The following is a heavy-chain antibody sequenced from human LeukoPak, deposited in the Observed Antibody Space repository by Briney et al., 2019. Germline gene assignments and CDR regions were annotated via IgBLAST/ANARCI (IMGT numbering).Heavy chain of an antibody. CDR2: ISSSSSTT. V-gene: IGHV3-48*02. Sequence: GGSLRLSCAASGFTFSSYSMNWVRQAPGKGLEWISHISSSSSTTSYADSVKGRFTISRDNVKESLYLQMNSLRDEDTAIYYCARGGQLGGQGTLVAVSS. D-gene: IGHD1-1*01. CDR1: GFTFSSYS. J-gene: IGHJ4*02. CDR3: ARGGQL.